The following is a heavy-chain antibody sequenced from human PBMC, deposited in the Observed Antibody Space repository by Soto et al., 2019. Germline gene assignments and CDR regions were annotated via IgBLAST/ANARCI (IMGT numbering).Heavy chain of an antibody. CDR2: VYYTWIT. V-gene: IGHV4-59*01. Sequence: SGTLSLTFSVSCGSIIGSYWSWIRQSPGKGLEWLVYVYYTWITNYIPSLMRRVSISVDTSKNEFSLRLSSVTAADTAVYFCARSVAVPGAHIDYWGQGTQVTVS. CDR3: ARSVAVPGAHIDY. D-gene: IGHD6-19*01. CDR1: CGSIIGSY. J-gene: IGHJ4*02.